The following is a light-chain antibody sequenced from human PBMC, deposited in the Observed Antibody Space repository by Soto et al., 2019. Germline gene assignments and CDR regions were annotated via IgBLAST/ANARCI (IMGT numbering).Light chain of an antibody. Sequence: DIQMTQSPSTLSASVGDRVTITCRASQSISTWLAWYQQKPGKAPKLLIYKASSLESGVPSRFSGSGSGTELTLTISSLQPDDFGTYYCQQYNSYPWTFDQGTKVEIK. J-gene: IGKJ1*01. CDR1: QSISTW. V-gene: IGKV1-5*03. CDR2: KAS. CDR3: QQYNSYPWT.